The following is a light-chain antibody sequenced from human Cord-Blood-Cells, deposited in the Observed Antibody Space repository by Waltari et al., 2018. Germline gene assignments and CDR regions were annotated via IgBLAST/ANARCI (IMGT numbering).Light chain of an antibody. J-gene: IGKJ1*01. V-gene: IGKV1-5*01. CDR1: QSISSW. CDR3: QQYNSYSPRT. Sequence: DIQMTQSPSTLSASVGDRVTITCRASQSISSWLAWYQQKPGKAPKLLIYDASSLESGVPSRFSGSGSGTEFTLTISSLQPDDFETDYCQQYNSYSPRTFGQGTKVEIK. CDR2: DAS.